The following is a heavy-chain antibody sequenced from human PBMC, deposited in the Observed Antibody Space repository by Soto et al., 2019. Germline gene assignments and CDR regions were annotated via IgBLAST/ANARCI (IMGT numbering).Heavy chain of an antibody. D-gene: IGHD6-6*01. CDR1: GGSFSGYY. V-gene: IGHV4-34*01. Sequence: PSETLSLTCAVYGGSFSGYYWSWIRQPPGKGLEWIGEINHSGSTNYNPSLKSRVTISVDTSKNQFSLKLSSVTAADTAVYYCARGSSSLRWFDPWGQGTLVTSPQ. J-gene: IGHJ5*02. CDR2: INHSGST. CDR3: ARGSSSLRWFDP.